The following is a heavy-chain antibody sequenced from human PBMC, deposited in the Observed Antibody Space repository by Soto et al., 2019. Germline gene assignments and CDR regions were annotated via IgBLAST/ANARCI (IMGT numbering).Heavy chain of an antibody. CDR2: IYYSGST. CDR3: ARAHCSGGSCYSVQHWFDP. Sequence: SETLSLTCTVSGGSISSGGYYWSWIRQHPGEGLEWIGYIYYSGSTYYNPSLKSRVTISVDTSKNQFSLKLSSVTAADTAVYYCARAHCSGGSCYSVQHWFDPWGQGTLVTVSS. J-gene: IGHJ5*02. V-gene: IGHV4-31*03. D-gene: IGHD2-15*01. CDR1: GGSISSGGYY.